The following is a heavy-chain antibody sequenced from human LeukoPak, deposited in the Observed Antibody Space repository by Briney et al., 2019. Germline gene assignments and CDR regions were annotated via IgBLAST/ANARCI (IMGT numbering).Heavy chain of an antibody. J-gene: IGHJ4*02. Sequence: GGSLKLSCAASGFTFSISWVSWVRQAPGKGLEWFGRIKSNSNGGTAAYAAPVKGRFTMSRDDSAKMLYLDMSSLKTEDIAVYFCVTEFYGAYNYWGQGILVTVSS. CDR3: VTEFYGAYNY. V-gene: IGHV3-15*01. CDR2: IKSNSNGGTA. CDR1: GFTFSISW. D-gene: IGHD4-17*01.